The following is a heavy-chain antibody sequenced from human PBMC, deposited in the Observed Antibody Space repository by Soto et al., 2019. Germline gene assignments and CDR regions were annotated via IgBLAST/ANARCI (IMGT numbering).Heavy chain of an antibody. CDR1: GGSISGYY. V-gene: IGHV4-59*01. CDR2: IYSSGST. CDR3: ARDEEIAAF. Sequence: QVQLQESGPGLVKPSETLSLTCTVSGGSISGYYWSWIRQPPGKGLEWIGYIYSSGSTKYNPSLKSRVTLTVDTSMHQSSLNLTSVTTADTAVYDCARDEEIAAFWGQGTLVTVSA. D-gene: IGHD2-21*01. J-gene: IGHJ4*02.